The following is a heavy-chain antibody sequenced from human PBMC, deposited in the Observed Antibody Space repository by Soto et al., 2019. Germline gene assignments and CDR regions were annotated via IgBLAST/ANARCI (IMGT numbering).Heavy chain of an antibody. V-gene: IGHV4-59*08. CDR3: ARQKTGTIGYDY. D-gene: IGHD1-1*01. J-gene: IGHJ4*02. CDR2: IYYSGTT. CDR1: GGSISSYY. Sequence: QVQLQESGPGLVKPSETLSLTCTVSGGSISSYYWSWIRQPPGKGLEWIGYIYYSGTTKYNRSLKSRISISVDTSKNQFSLSLSSVTAADTAVYYCARQKTGTIGYDYWGQGTLVTVSS.